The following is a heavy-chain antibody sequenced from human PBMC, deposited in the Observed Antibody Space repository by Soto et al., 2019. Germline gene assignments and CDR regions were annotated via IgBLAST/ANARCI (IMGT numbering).Heavy chain of an antibody. CDR1: GGSINSYY. CDR3: ARTEQGYCSSTSCYGYYYYMDV. CDR2: IYYSGST. D-gene: IGHD2-2*01. V-gene: IGHV4-59*08. J-gene: IGHJ6*03. Sequence: SETLPLTCTVSGGSINSYYWSWIRQPPGKGLEWIGYIYYSGSTNYNPSLKSRVTISVDTSKNQFSLKLSSVTAADTAVYYCARTEQGYCSSTSCYGYYYYMDVWGKGTTVTVSS.